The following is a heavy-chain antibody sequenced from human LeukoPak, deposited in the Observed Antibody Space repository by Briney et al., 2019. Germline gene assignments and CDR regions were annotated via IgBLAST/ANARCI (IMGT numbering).Heavy chain of an antibody. Sequence: SETLSLTCAVYGGSFSGYYWSWIRQPPGKGLEWIGEINHSGSTNYNPSLKSRVTISVDTSKNQFSLKLSSVTAADTAVYYCARYGPQFFGGMCRSSDVWGQGTTVTVSS. CDR2: INHSGST. V-gene: IGHV4-34*01. CDR1: GGSFSGYY. CDR3: ARYGPQFFGGMCRSSDV. J-gene: IGHJ6*02. D-gene: IGHD3-3*01.